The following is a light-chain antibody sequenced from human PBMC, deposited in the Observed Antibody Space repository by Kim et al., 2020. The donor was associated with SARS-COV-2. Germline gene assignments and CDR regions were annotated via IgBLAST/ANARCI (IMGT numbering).Light chain of an antibody. Sequence: AVVGDRVTIPCRASQSISSGLAWYQQKPGKAPKLLIYKASSLESGVPSRFSGSGSGTEFTLTISSLQPDDFATYYCQQYNSYPITFGQGTRLEIK. CDR1: QSISSG. J-gene: IGKJ5*01. CDR2: KAS. CDR3: QQYNSYPIT. V-gene: IGKV1-5*03.